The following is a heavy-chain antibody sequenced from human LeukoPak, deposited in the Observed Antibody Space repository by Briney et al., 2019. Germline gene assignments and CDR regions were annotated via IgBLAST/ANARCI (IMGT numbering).Heavy chain of an antibody. CDR3: AREGSLYGYHSFDS. V-gene: IGHV3-15*01. CDR1: GFTFSDAR. J-gene: IGHJ4*02. D-gene: IGHD4-17*01. CDR2: IKPAKTDGGAL. Sequence: GGSLRLSCAASGFTFSDARMTWVRQAPGKGLEWVGRIKPAKTDGGALYYSAPVKARFTISRDDSSDRLYLHMNSLKTEDTAVYFCAREGSLYGYHSFDSWGQGTLVTVSS.